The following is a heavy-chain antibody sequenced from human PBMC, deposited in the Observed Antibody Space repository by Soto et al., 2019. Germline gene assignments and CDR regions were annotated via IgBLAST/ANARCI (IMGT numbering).Heavy chain of an antibody. Sequence: GESLKISCKGSGYSFTSYWIGWVRQMPGKGLEWMGIIYPGDSDTRYSPSFQGQVTISADKSISTAYLQWSSLKASDTAMYYRVAVAGTVPAYYYCGMDVWGQGTTVTVSS. J-gene: IGHJ6*02. CDR1: GYSFTSYW. CDR2: IYPGDSDT. V-gene: IGHV5-51*01. CDR3: VAVAGTVPAYYYCGMDV. D-gene: IGHD6-19*01.